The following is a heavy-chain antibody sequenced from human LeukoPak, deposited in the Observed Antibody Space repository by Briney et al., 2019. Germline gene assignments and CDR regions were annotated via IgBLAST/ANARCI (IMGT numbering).Heavy chain of an antibody. CDR1: GFTFINYV. CDR3: ARGGYSSSWYFAFDI. CDR2: IWSDGGDK. D-gene: IGHD6-13*01. J-gene: IGHJ3*02. Sequence: TGGPLRLSCAASGFTFINYVMHWVRQAPGKGLEWVSVIWSDGGDKYYADSVKGRFTISRDNSKNTLYLQMNSLRAEDTAVYYCARGGYSSSWYFAFDIWGQGTMVTVSS. V-gene: IGHV3-33*01.